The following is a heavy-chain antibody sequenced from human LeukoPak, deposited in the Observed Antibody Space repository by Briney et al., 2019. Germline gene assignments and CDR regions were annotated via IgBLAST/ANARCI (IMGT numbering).Heavy chain of an antibody. CDR3: AGSYCSGGSCPRGYYYYMDV. Sequence: GGSLRLSCAASGFTVSSNYMSWVRQAPGKGLEWVSVIYSGGSTYYADSVKGRFTISRDNSKNTLYLQMNSLRAEDTAVYHCAGSYCSGGSCPRGYYYYMDVWGKGTTVTISS. V-gene: IGHV3-66*01. J-gene: IGHJ6*03. D-gene: IGHD2-15*01. CDR1: GFTVSSNY. CDR2: IYSGGST.